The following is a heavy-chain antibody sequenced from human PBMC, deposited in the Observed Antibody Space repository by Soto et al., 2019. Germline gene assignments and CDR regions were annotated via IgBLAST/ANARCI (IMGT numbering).Heavy chain of an antibody. CDR1: GGIFNVYT. V-gene: IGHV1-69*02. CDR3: ALGSWSGETFDI. D-gene: IGHD6-13*01. Sequence: QVQLVQSGAEVKKPGSSVKVSCKASGGIFNVYTIIWVRQAPGQGLEWMGRIIPMLAITNYAQRFQGRVTLTADTSTTTAYMELSSLTSEDTAVYYCALGSWSGETFDIWGQGTLVTVSS. CDR2: IIPMLAIT. J-gene: IGHJ3*02.